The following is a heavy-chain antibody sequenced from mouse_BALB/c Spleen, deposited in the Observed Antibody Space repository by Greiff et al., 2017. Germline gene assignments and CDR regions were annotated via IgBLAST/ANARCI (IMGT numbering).Heavy chain of an antibody. D-gene: IGHD1-1*02. Sequence: EVHLVESGGDLVKPGGSLKLSCAASGFTFSSYGMSWVRQTPDKRLEWVATISSGGSYTYYPDSVKGRFTISRDNAKNTLYLQMSSLKSEDTAMYYCARDYGHFDYWGQGTTLTVSS. V-gene: IGHV5-6*01. CDR3: ARDYGHFDY. CDR1: GFTFSSYG. J-gene: IGHJ2*01. CDR2: ISSGGSYT.